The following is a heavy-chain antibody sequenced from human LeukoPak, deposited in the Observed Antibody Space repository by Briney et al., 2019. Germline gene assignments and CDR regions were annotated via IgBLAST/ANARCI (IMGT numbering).Heavy chain of an antibody. CDR1: GFTFSSYW. Sequence: GGSLRLSCAASGFTFSSYWVNWFRQAPGKGLEWVANINQDGSEKYYVDSVKGRFTISRDNAKNSLYLQMNSLGAEDAAVYYCARETPLIRSDYWGQGTLVTVSS. D-gene: IGHD3-22*01. CDR3: ARETPLIRSDY. CDR2: INQDGSEK. V-gene: IGHV3-7*01. J-gene: IGHJ4*02.